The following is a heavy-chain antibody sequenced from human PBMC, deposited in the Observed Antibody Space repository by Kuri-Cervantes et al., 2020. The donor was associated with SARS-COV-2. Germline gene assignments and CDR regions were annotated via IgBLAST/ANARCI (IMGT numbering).Heavy chain of an antibody. V-gene: IGHV1-24*01. CDR2: FDPEDGET. CDR1: GYTLTELS. CDR3: AREGVVWFGGYFDY. D-gene: IGHD3-10*01. Sequence: ASVKVSCKVSGYTLTELSMHWVRQAPGKGLEWMGGFDPEDGETIYAQKFQGRVTMTTDTSTSTAYMELRSLRSDDTAVYYCAREGVVWFGGYFDYWGQGTLVTVSS. J-gene: IGHJ4*02.